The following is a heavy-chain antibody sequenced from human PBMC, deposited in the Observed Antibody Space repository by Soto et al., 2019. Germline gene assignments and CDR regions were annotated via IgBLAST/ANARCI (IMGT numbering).Heavy chain of an antibody. V-gene: IGHV3-15*07. J-gene: IGHJ6*02. CDR2: IKSKTDGGTT. D-gene: IGHD3-22*01. CDR3: TTLGHYYDSSPLDV. Sequence: GGSLSLSCAASGFPFTNALMNWVRQAPGKGLEWVGRIKSKTDGGTTDYAAPVKGRFTISRDDSKNTLYLQMNSLKTEDTAVYYCTTLGHYYDSSPLDVWGQGTTVTVSS. CDR1: GFPFTNAL.